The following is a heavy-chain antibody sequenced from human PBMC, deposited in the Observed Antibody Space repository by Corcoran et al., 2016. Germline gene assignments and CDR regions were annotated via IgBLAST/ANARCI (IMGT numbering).Heavy chain of an antibody. Sequence: EVQLLESGGGLVQPGGSLRLSCAASGFTFSSNAMRWVRQAPGKGLEWGSAISGSGGSTYYADSVKGRFTISRDKSKNTVYLQMNSLRAGDTAVYYCAKLGGSSGYKWFVPHFDYWGQGTLLTVSS. CDR3: AKLGGSSGYKWFVPHFDY. CDR2: ISGSGGST. J-gene: IGHJ4*02. V-gene: IGHV3-23*01. CDR1: GFTFSSNA. D-gene: IGHD3-22*01.